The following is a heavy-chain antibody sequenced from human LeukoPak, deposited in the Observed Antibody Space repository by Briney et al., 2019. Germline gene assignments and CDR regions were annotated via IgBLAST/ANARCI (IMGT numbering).Heavy chain of an antibody. J-gene: IGHJ4*02. D-gene: IGHD2-2*01. CDR2: ISYDGSNK. CDR3: AKDGGCSSTTCYSPYYFDY. Sequence: GGSLRLSWAASGFTFSSYGMHWVRQAPGKGLEWVAVISYDGSNKYYADSVKGRFTISRDNSKNTLYLQMNSLRAEDTAVYYCAKDGGCSSTTCYSPYYFDYWGQGTLVTVSS. V-gene: IGHV3-30*18. CDR1: GFTFSSYG.